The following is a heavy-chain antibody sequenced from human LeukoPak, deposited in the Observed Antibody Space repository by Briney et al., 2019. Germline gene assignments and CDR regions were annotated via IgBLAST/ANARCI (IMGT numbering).Heavy chain of an antibody. J-gene: IGHJ4*02. CDR1: GYSISSSNY. D-gene: IGHD6-13*01. Sequence: SETLSLTCAVSGYSISSSNYWAWIRQPPGKGLEWIGHIYYSGSIYYNPSLKSRVTMSVDTSKNQFSLKLSSVTAADTAVYYCARGPDSWYYYNLARKSTYFDYWGQGTLVTVSS. CDR2: IYYSGSI. V-gene: IGHV4-28*05. CDR3: ARGPDSWYYYNLARKSTYFDY.